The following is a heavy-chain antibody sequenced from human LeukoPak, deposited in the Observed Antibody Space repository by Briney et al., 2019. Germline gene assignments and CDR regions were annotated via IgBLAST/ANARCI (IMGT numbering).Heavy chain of an antibody. Sequence: GGSLRLSCAASGFTFSSYWMHWVRQAPGKGLVWVSRINSDGSSTSYADSVKGRFTISRDNAKNTLYLQMNSLRADDTAVYYCARTLYIASAPGGFDYWGQGTLVTVSS. CDR3: ARTLYIASAPGGFDY. D-gene: IGHD3-16*01. J-gene: IGHJ4*02. V-gene: IGHV3-74*01. CDR1: GFTFSSYW. CDR2: INSDGSST.